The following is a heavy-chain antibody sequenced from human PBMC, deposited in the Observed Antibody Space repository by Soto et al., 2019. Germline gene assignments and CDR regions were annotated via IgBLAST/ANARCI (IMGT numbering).Heavy chain of an antibody. D-gene: IGHD2-2*01. V-gene: IGHV4-59*08. CDR1: GGSLSSYY. J-gene: IGHJ6*02. CDR3: ARLGYCSSTSCSYYYYGMDV. Sequence: SETLSLTCVGSGGSLSSYYWSWIRQPPGKGLEWIGYIYYSGSTNYNPSLKSRVTISVDTSKNQFSLKLSSVTAADTAVYYCARLGYCSSTSCSYYYYGMDVWGQGTTVTVSS. CDR2: IYYSGST.